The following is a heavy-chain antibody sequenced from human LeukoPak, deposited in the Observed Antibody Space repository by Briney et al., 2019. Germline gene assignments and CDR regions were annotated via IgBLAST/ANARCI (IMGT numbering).Heavy chain of an antibody. V-gene: IGHV4-59*12. J-gene: IGHJ3*02. CDR1: GGSISSYY. CDR2: IYYSGST. D-gene: IGHD3-3*01. CDR3: ARDQNYDFWSGYYTFDI. Sequence: SETLSLTCTVSGGSISSYYWSWIRQPPGKGLEWIGYIYYSGSTNYNPSLKSRVTMSVDTSKNQFSLKLSSVTAADTAVYYCARDQNYDFWSGYYTFDIWGQGTMVTVSS.